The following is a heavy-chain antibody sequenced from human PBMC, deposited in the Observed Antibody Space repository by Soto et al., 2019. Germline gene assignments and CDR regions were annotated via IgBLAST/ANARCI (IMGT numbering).Heavy chain of an antibody. D-gene: IGHD3-3*01. J-gene: IGHJ6*04. CDR1: GFTFSSYG. CDR3: AREAVSFGSYGMDA. V-gene: IGHV3-30*03. Sequence: VGSLRLSCAASGFTFSSYGMHWVRQAPGKGLEWVAVISYDGSNKYYADSVKGRFTISRDNSKNTLYLQMNSLRAEDTAVYYSAREAVSFGSYGMDAWGKETRVTVPS. CDR2: ISYDGSNK.